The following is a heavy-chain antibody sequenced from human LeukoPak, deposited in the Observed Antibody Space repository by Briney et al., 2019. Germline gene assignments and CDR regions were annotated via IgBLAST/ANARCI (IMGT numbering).Heavy chain of an antibody. Sequence: GRSLRLSCAASGFTFDDYAMHWVRQAPGKGLEWVSGINWNSGSIGYADSVKGRFTISRDNAKNSLYLQMNSLRGEDTAVYYCARDVRLRYFDLLSQATYYYNYMDVWGQGTTVTISS. CDR2: INWNSGSI. D-gene: IGHD3-9*01. CDR3: ARDVRLRYFDLLSQATYYYNYMDV. CDR1: GFTFDDYA. J-gene: IGHJ6*03. V-gene: IGHV3-9*01.